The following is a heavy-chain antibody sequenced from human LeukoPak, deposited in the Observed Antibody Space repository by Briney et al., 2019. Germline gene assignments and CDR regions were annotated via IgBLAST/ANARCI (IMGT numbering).Heavy chain of an antibody. CDR1: QFTFSYYA. CDR3: AKEIFAYGSRGFDY. Sequence: GGSLRLSCSASQFTFSYYAMTWVRQAPGQGLEWVSAIDSSGDYTYYADSVKGRFTISRDNSKNTLYLQLNRLGVDDTAVYYCAKEIFAYGSRGFDYWGQGTLFTVSS. V-gene: IGHV3-23*01. J-gene: IGHJ4*02. CDR2: IDSSGDYT. D-gene: IGHD3-10*01.